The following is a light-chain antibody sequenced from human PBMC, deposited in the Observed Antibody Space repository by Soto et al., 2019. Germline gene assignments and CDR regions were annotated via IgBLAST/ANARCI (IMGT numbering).Light chain of an antibody. CDR1: QTISSW. Sequence: GDRVTITCRASQTISSWLAWYQQKPGNAPKLLIYDASSLESGVPSRFSGSGSGTEFTLTISSLQPDDFATYYCQHYNSDPLTFGGGTKVDIK. V-gene: IGKV1-5*01. J-gene: IGKJ4*01. CDR3: QHYNSDPLT. CDR2: DAS.